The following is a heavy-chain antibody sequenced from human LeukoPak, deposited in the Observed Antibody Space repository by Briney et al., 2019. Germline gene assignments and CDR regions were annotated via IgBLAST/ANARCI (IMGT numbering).Heavy chain of an antibody. CDR3: ARDFCGGDCYVGDY. CDR2: IWYDGSNK. CDR1: GFTFSSYG. V-gene: IGHV3-33*01. D-gene: IGHD2-21*02. Sequence: GGSLRLSCAASGFTFSSYGMHWVRQAPGKGLEWVAVIWYDGSNKYYADSVKGRFTISRDNSKNTLYLQMNSLRAEDTAVYYCARDFCGGDCYVGDYWGQGTLVTVSS. J-gene: IGHJ4*02.